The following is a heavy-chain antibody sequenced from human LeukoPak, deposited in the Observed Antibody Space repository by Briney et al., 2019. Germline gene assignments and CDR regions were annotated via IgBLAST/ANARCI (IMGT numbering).Heavy chain of an antibody. CDR2: ISYDGSKK. CDR3: ANTVNYYYYYYDMDV. CDR1: GCTFSSYG. J-gene: IGHJ6*04. Sequence: GRSLRLSCAASGCTFSSYGMHWVRQAPGKGLEWVAVISYDGSKKYYADSVKGRFTISRDDSKNTLYLQMNSLRAEDTAVYYCANTVNYYYYYYDMDVWGKGTTVTVSS. D-gene: IGHD4-17*01. V-gene: IGHV3-30*18.